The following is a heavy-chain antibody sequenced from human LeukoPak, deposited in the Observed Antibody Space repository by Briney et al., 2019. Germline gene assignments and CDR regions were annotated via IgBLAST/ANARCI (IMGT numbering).Heavy chain of an antibody. V-gene: IGHV4-34*01. CDR3: ASFSYYDVLTTYYFDH. J-gene: IGHJ4*02. CDR1: GGSFSGYY. CDR2: INHSGST. Sequence: PSETLSLTCAVHGGSFSGYYWSWIRQPPGKGLEWIGEINHSGSTNYNPSLKSRVTISVDTSKNHFSLKLSSVTAADTAVYYCASFSYYDVLTTYYFDHWGQGTLVTVSS. D-gene: IGHD3-9*01.